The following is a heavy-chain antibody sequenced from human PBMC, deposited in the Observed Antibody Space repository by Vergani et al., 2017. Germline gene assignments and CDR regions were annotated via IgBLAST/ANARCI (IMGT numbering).Heavy chain of an antibody. Sequence: EVQLVQSGAEVKKPGESLKISCKGSGYSFTSYWIGWVRQMPGKGLECMGIIYPGDSDTRYSQSFQGQVTITADKSISTAYLQWSSLKASDTAVYYCARTIAAAGHGFNWFDPWGQGTLVTVSS. CDR3: ARTIAAAGHGFNWFDP. D-gene: IGHD6-13*01. J-gene: IGHJ5*02. V-gene: IGHV5-51*01. CDR2: IYPGDSDT. CDR1: GYSFTSYW.